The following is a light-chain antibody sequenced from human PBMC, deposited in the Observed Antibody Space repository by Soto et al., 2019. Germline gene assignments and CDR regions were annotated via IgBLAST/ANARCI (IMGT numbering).Light chain of an antibody. CDR2: EVS. V-gene: IGLV2-14*01. Sequence: QSALAQPASVSGSPGQSITISCTGSGSDVGGYDYVSWYQQHPGKAPKLMIYEVSNRPSGISDRFSGSKSGNTASLTISGLQAEDEADYYCCLYIGATTYVFGTGTKVTVL. J-gene: IGLJ1*01. CDR1: GSDVGGYDY. CDR3: CLYIGATTYV.